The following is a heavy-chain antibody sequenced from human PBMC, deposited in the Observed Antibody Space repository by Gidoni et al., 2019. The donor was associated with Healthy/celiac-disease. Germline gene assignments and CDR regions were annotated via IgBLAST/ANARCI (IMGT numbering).Heavy chain of an antibody. CDR1: GGSTRSGDYY. CDR3: ARAPGDYVYWYFDL. Sequence: QVQLQESGPGLVKPSQTLSLTCPVSGGSTRSGDYYWSWIRQPPGKGLEWIGYIYYSGSTYYNPSLKSRVTISVATSKNQFSLKLSSVTAADTAVYYCARAPGDYVYWYFDLWGRGTLVTVSS. CDR2: IYYSGST. D-gene: IGHD4-17*01. V-gene: IGHV4-30-4*01. J-gene: IGHJ2*01.